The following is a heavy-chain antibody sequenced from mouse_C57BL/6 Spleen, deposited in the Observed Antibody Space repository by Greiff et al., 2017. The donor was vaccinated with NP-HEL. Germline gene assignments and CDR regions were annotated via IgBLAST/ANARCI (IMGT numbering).Heavy chain of an antibody. D-gene: IGHD1-1*01. J-gene: IGHJ2*01. CDR2: ISDGGSYT. Sequence: EVQLVESGGGLVKPGGSLKLSCAASGFTFSSYAMSWVRQTPEKRLEWVATISDGGSYTYYPDNVKGRFTISRDNAKNNLYLQMSHLKSEDTAMYYCARDPYYYGFDYWGQGTTLTVSS. CDR1: GFTFSSYA. V-gene: IGHV5-4*01. CDR3: ARDPYYYGFDY.